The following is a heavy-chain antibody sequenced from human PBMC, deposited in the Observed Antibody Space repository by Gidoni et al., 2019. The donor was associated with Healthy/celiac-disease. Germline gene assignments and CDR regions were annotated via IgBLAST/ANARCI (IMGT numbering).Heavy chain of an antibody. CDR2: IKQDGSEK. D-gene: IGHD6-6*01. CDR3: AREGSSSSFDY. CDR1: GFTFSSYW. J-gene: IGHJ4*02. V-gene: IGHV3-7*01. Sequence: EVQLVESGGGLVQTGGSLRISCAASGFTFSSYWMSWVRQAPGKGLEWVGNIKQDGSEKYYVESVKCRFTIARDNAKNSLYLQMNSLRAEDTAVYYCAREGSSSSFDYWGQGTLVTVSS.